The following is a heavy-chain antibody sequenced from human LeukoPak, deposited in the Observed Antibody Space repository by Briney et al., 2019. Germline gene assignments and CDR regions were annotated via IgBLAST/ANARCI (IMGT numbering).Heavy chain of an antibody. CDR2: ISYDGSNK. CDR1: GFTFSSYW. J-gene: IGHJ4*02. Sequence: GGSLRLSCAASGFTFSSYWMNWVRQAPGKGLEWVAVISYDGSNKYYADSVKGRFTIFRDNSKNTLYLQMNSLRAEDTAVYYCAKDANFDYWGQGTLVTVSS. CDR3: AKDANFDY. V-gene: IGHV3-30*18.